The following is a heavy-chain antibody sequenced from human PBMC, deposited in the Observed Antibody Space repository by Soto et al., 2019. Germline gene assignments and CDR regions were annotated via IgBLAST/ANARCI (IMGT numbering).Heavy chain of an antibody. V-gene: IGHV1-46*01. J-gene: IGHJ4*02. CDR2: INPSSGST. D-gene: IGHD5-18*01. CDR1: GYTFTNHY. CDR3: ARDLGDGYKISYGVAIFDY. Sequence: ASVKVSCKASGYTFTNHYIHWVRQAPGQGLEWMGIINPSSGSTNYAQKFQGRVTVTSDTSTSTVQLELSSLKPEVTDAYYCARDLGDGYKISYGVAIFDYWGQGTLVTVSS.